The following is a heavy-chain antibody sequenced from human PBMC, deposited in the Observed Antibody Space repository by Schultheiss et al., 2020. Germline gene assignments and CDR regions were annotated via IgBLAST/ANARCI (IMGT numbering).Heavy chain of an antibody. Sequence: SCPTLVKPTETLTLTCTVSGFSLSNARMGVSWIRQPPGKALEWLAHIFSNDEKSYSTSLKSRLTISKDTSKSQVVLTMTNMDPVDTATYYCAHSFPYYYGYFDYWGQGTLVTVSS. CDR1: GFSLSNARMG. J-gene: IGHJ4*02. V-gene: IGHV2-26*01. CDR2: IFSNDEK. CDR3: AHSFPYYYGYFDY. D-gene: IGHD3-10*01.